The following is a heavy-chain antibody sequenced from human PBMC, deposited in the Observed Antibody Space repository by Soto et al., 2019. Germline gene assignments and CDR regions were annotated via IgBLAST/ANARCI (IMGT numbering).Heavy chain of an antibody. Sequence: QVQLVQSGAEVKKPGSSVKVSCKASGGTFSSYSINWVRQAPGQGLEWMGEIIPIFGTANYAQKFQGRVTITADESTSTASMELSSVRSEETAVYYCARDGGRHGGGIDCWGQGTLVTVSS. V-gene: IGHV1-69*01. D-gene: IGHD1-26*01. J-gene: IGHJ4*02. CDR2: IIPIFGTA. CDR3: ARDGGRHGGGIDC. CDR1: GGTFSSYS.